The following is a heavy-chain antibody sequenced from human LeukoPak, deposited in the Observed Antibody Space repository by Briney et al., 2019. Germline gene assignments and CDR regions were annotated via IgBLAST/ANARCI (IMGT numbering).Heavy chain of an antibody. CDR3: ARDENGYVWGSFRA. V-gene: IGHV4-61*02. CDR1: GDSISSGSYY. D-gene: IGHD3-16*02. J-gene: IGHJ5*02. CDR2: IYVSGTT. Sequence: QPSQTLSLTCIVSGDSISSGSYYWTWIRQPAGKGLEWIGRIYVSGTTNYNPSLKSRVTISVDTSKNQFSLKLSSVTAADTAVYYCARDENGYVWGSFRAWGQGTLVTVSS.